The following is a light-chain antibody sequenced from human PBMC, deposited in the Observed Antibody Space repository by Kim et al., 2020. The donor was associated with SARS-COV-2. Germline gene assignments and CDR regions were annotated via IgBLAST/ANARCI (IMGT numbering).Light chain of an antibody. Sequence: PGQGITLSCSGSNSNSGGKTVNWYQMLPGTAPKLLFYSDDERASGVPDRFSASKSGTSASLAISGLQSEDEADYYCATWDDTLNLVFGGGTKLTVL. J-gene: IGLJ2*01. CDR3: ATWDDTLNLV. CDR2: SDD. V-gene: IGLV1-44*01. CDR1: NSNSGGKT.